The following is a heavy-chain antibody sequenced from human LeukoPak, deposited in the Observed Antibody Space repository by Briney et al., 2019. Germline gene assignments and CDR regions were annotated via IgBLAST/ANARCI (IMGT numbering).Heavy chain of an antibody. J-gene: IGHJ4*02. CDR3: ARDPAVVPAAEFDY. CDR2: ISYDGSNK. V-gene: IGHV3-30*03. CDR1: GFTFSSYG. D-gene: IGHD2-2*01. Sequence: GGSLRLSCAASGFTFSSYGMHWVRQAPGKGLEWVAVISYDGSNKYYADSVKGRFTISRDNSKNTLYLQMNSLRAEDTAVYYCARDPAVVPAAEFDYWGQGTLVTVSS.